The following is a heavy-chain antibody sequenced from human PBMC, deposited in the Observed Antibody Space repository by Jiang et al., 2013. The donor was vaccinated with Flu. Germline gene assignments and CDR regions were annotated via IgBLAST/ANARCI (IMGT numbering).Heavy chain of an antibody. CDR2: IRSKTYGGTT. D-gene: IGHD3-16*01. Sequence: QLLEVWGRPGTARAVPGTLLYSLWIHLWRICSHLGPPGSREGAGVVGFIRSKTYGGTTQYAASVKGRFTISRDDSTSIVYLQMNSLSTEDTAMYYCAVVEGGLWGTRFDSWGRGTLVTVSS. J-gene: IGHJ4*02. CDR3: AVVEGGLWGTRFDS. CDR1: IHLWRIC. V-gene: IGHV3-49*04.